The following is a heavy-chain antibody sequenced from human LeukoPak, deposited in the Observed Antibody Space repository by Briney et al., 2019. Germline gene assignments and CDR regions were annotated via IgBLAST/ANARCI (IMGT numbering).Heavy chain of an antibody. V-gene: IGHV3-74*01. CDR3: ALTWRDLPGGADAFDL. D-gene: IGHD3-16*01. CDR1: GFTFSRYW. Sequence: SGGSLRLSCAGFGFTFSRYWLHWVRQAPGKGLVWVSRINRDVSITHYADSVKGRVTISRDNAMSRVYLQMNSMRADDRAVTPCALTWRDLPGGADAFDLWGQGTVVTVSS. J-gene: IGHJ3*01. CDR2: INRDVSIT.